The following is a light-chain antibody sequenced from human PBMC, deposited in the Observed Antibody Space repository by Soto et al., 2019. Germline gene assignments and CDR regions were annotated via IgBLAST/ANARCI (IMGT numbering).Light chain of an antibody. CDR1: QSISRS. J-gene: IGKJ4*01. CDR2: GAS. V-gene: IGKV3-20*01. Sequence: EIVLAQSPGTLSWSPGERATLSCRASQSISRSLAWFQQKPGQAPRLVIYGASSRGTDIPDRFSGSGSGTDFTLTISGLEPEDFAVYYCHQYDTSPLTFGGGTKVEIK. CDR3: HQYDTSPLT.